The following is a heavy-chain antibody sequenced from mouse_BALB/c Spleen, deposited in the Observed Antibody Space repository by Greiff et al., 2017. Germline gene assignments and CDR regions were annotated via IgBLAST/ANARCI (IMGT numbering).Heavy chain of an antibody. V-gene: IGHV14-3*02. Sequence: EVKLQESGAELVKPGASVKLSCTASGFNIKDTYMHWVKQRPEQGLEWIGRIDPANGNTKYDPKFQGKATITADTSSNTAYLQLSSLTSEDTAVYYCAIHGSYYAMDYWGQGTSVTVSS. CDR1: GFNIKDTY. CDR3: AIHGSYYAMDY. J-gene: IGHJ4*01. CDR2: IDPANGNT.